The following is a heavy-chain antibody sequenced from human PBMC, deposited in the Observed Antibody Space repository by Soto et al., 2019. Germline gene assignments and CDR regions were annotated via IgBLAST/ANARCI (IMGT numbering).Heavy chain of an antibody. V-gene: IGHV3-23*01. D-gene: IGHD1-26*01. CDR3: AKDWDSTLRPLHAFDI. J-gene: IGHJ3*02. Sequence: GGSLRLSCAASGFTFSSYAMSWVRQAPGKGLEWVSAISGSGGSTYYADSVKGRFTISRDNSKNTLYLQMNSLRAEDTAVYYCAKDWDSTLRPLHAFDIWGQGTMVTVSS. CDR1: GFTFSSYA. CDR2: ISGSGGST.